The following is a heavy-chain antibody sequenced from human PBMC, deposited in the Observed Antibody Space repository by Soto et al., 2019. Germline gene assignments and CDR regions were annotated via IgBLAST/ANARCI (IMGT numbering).Heavy chain of an antibody. V-gene: IGHV3-30*18. CDR1: GFIFRSYG. J-gene: IGHJ4*02. CDR3: AKQGIEVAGTDYFDY. D-gene: IGHD6-19*01. CDR2: ISHDGSNA. Sequence: QAQLVESGGGVVQPGKSLRLSCAAAGFIFRSYGVHWVRQAPGKGLEWVAVISHDGSNAYYADTVNGRFTISRDNAKNTVYLQMNSLRAEDTAVYYCAKQGIEVAGTDYFDYWGQGALVTVAS.